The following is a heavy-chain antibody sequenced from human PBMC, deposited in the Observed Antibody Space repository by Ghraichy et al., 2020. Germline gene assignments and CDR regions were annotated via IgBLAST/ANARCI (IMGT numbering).Heavy chain of an antibody. J-gene: IGHJ4*02. V-gene: IGHV3-23*01. Sequence: GGSLRLSCAASGFTFSSYAMSWVRQAPGKGLEWVSAISGSGGSTYYADSVKGRFTISRDNSKNTLYLQMNSLRAEDTAVYYCAKDWSGIAAAGTGFDYWGQGTLVTVSS. D-gene: IGHD6-13*01. CDR1: GFTFSSYA. CDR2: ISGSGGST. CDR3: AKDWSGIAAAGTGFDY.